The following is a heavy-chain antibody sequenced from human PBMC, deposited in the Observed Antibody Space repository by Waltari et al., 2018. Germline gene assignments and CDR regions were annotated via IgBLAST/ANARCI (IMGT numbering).Heavy chain of an antibody. CDR3: ARDGVGAGHDLDY. D-gene: IGHD1-26*01. J-gene: IGHJ4*02. Sequence: EVQLVESGGGLVQPGGSLRLSCAASGFTFSSHWMHWVRQAPGKGLVWVSRIKSDGSSTRYAESVKGRFTISRDNAKNTLYLQMTSLRAEDTAVYYCARDGVGAGHDLDYWGQGTLVTVSS. CDR2: IKSDGSST. CDR1: GFTFSSHW. V-gene: IGHV3-74*01.